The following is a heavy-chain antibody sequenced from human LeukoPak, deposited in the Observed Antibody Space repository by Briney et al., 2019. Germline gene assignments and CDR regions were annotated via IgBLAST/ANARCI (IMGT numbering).Heavy chain of an antibody. CDR1: GFTFSSYA. V-gene: IGHV3-9*01. CDR2: ISWNSGSI. D-gene: IGHD6-19*01. J-gene: IGHJ4*02. CDR3: AKDQTGYSSGWVDY. Sequence: PGGSLRLSCAASGFTFSSYAMHWVRQAPGKGLEWVSGISWNSGSIGYADSVKGRFTISRDNAKNSLYLQMNSLRAEDTALYYCAKDQTGYSSGWVDYWGQGTLVTVSS.